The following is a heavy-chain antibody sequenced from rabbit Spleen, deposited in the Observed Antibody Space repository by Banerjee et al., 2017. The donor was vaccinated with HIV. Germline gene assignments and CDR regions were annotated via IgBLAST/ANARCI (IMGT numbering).Heavy chain of an antibody. Sequence: ELVESGGGLVQPGESLKLSCKASGIDFSSYGISWVRQAPGKGPEWIACIDIGSRDFTYYASWAKGRFTISKTSSTTVTLQMTSLTVADTATYFCARDTGSSFSSYGMDLWGQGTLVTVS. CDR1: GIDFSSYG. CDR2: IDIGSRDFT. CDR3: ARDTGSSFSSYGMDL. D-gene: IGHD8-1*01. J-gene: IGHJ6*01. V-gene: IGHV1S45*01.